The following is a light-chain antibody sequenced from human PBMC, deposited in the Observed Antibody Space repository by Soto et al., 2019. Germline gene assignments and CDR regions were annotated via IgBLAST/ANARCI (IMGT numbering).Light chain of an antibody. CDR3: QQYNNWPPRYT. V-gene: IGKV3-15*01. J-gene: IGKJ2*01. CDR2: GAS. CDR1: QSVSSN. Sequence: EIVMTQSPATLSVSPGERATLSCRASQSVSSNLAWYQQKRGQAPRLLIYGASTRATGIPARFSGSGYGTESTLTISTLQSKDFAVYCCQQYNNWPPRYTFGQGTKREIK.